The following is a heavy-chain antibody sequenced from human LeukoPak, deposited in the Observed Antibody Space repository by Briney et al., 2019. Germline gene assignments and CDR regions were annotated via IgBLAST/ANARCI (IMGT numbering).Heavy chain of an antibody. D-gene: IGHD3-22*01. V-gene: IGHV4-34*01. Sequence: GSLRLSCAASGFTFSSYAMSWVRQAPGKGLEWIGEINHSGSTNYNPSLKSRVTISVDTSKNQFSLKLSSVTAADTAVYYCARANYYDSSGYYHGFDYWGQGTLVTVSS. CDR3: ARANYYDSSGYYHGFDY. CDR1: GFTFSSYA. CDR2: INHSGST. J-gene: IGHJ4*02.